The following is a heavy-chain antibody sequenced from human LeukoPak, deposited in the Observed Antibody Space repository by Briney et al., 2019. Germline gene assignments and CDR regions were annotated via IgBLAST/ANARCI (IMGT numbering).Heavy chain of an antibody. D-gene: IGHD6-19*01. CDR3: ARVTAVTGFDY. J-gene: IGHJ4*02. V-gene: IGHV3-64*01. Sequence: GGSLRLSCAASGFTFSSYAMHWVRQTPGKGLESVSAITTNGGSTYYANSVKGRFTISRDNSKNMLYLQMGSLRAEDMAVYYCARVTAVTGFDYWGQGTLVTVSS. CDR2: ITTNGGST. CDR1: GFTFSSYA.